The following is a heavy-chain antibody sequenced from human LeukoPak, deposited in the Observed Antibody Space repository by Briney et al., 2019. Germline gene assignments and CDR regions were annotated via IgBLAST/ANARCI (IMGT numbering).Heavy chain of an antibody. CDR1: GYTFTVYF. V-gene: IGHV1-2*06. J-gene: IGHJ4*02. Sequence: ASVKVSCKASGYTFTVYFIHWVRQAPGQGLEWMGRINPNSGATDYAQKFQGRVAMTRDTSISTAYMELSSLKSDDTAVYYCAKIGSSHDFDYWGQGTLITVSS. CDR3: AKIGSSHDFDY. D-gene: IGHD1-26*01. CDR2: INPNSGAT.